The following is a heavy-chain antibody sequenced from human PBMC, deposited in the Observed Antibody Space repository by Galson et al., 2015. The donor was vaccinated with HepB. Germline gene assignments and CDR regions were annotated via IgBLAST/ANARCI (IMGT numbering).Heavy chain of an antibody. CDR1: GGSISSGGYY. Sequence: QVQLQESGPGLVKPSETLSLTCTVSGGSISSGGYYWSWIRQHPGKGLEWIGYIYYSGSTYYNPSLKSRVTISVNTSKNQFSLKLSSVTAADTAVYYCARDGRFGGNDAFDIWGQGTMVTVSS. V-gene: IGHV4-31*03. CDR3: ARDGRFGGNDAFDI. D-gene: IGHD3-10*01. J-gene: IGHJ3*02. CDR2: IYYSGST.